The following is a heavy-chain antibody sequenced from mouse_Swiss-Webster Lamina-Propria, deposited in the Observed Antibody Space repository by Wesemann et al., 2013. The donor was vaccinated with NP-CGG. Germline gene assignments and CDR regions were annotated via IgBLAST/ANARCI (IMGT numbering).Heavy chain of an antibody. V-gene: IGHV5-12-2*01. D-gene: IGHD4-1*01. Sequence: LEWVAYISNGGGSTYYPDTVKGRFTISRDNAKNTLFLQMTSLRSEDTAMYYCARGELGRLGDYWGQGTTLTVSS. CDR2: ISNGGGST. CDR3: ARGELGRLGDY. J-gene: IGHJ2*01.